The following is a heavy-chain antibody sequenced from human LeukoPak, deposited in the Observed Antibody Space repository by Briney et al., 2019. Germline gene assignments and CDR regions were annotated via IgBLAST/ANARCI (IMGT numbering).Heavy chain of an antibody. CDR2: MNPNNGDT. D-gene: IGHD6-19*01. CDR3: ARDLRGYSSGWAYYYYYMDV. V-gene: IGHV1-2*02. J-gene: IGHJ6*03. Sequence: ASVKVSCKTSGYLFTGFYIHWVRQVPGQGLEWMGWMNPNNGDTKSAPEFQGRVAMTRVTSINTAYMELSRLRSDDTAVYYCARDLRGYSSGWAYYYYYMDVWGKGTTVTVSS. CDR1: GYLFTGFY.